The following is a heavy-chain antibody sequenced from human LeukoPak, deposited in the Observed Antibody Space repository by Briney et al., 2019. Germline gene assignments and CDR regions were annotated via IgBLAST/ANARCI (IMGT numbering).Heavy chain of an antibody. Sequence: GEWLQISFQGSGWSFTSYWIGWVRPVPGKGREWRGMIYPDYSHTRYSPSFQGQVTISADKSISTAYLQWSSLNASDTAMYYCSRASQYSYGLPAYFYYWGQGTLVTVSS. D-gene: IGHD5-18*01. V-gene: IGHV5-51*01. CDR3: SRASQYSYGLPAYFYY. J-gene: IGHJ4*02. CDR1: GWSFTSYW. CDR2: IYPDYSHT.